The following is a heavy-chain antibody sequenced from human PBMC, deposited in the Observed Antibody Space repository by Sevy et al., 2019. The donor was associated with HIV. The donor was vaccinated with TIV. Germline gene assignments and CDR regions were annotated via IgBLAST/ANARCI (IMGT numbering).Heavy chain of an antibody. J-gene: IGHJ4*02. CDR3: GSEGCTQPHDY. V-gene: IGHV3-23*01. CDR1: GFTFAKNS. CDR2: FSFGCGRI. Sequence: GGSLRLSCAASGFTFAKNSMSWVHQAPGKELEWVSTFSFGCGRINYADSVKGRFTISRDDSKNTLFLQMNNLRAEDTATYFCGSEGCTQPHDYWGQGTLVTVSS. D-gene: IGHD2-8*01.